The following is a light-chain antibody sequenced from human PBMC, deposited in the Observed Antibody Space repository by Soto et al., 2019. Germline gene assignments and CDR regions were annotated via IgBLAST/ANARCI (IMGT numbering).Light chain of an antibody. J-gene: IGKJ5*01. CDR3: QQLFDSPIT. CDR2: DAS. CDR1: QSISSW. Sequence: GDRVSITGRASQSISSWLSWYQQKPGKAPKLLIYDASSLESGVPSRFSGSGSGTEFTLTITSLQPEDFATYYCQQLFDSPITFGQGTRLEIK. V-gene: IGKV1-5*01.